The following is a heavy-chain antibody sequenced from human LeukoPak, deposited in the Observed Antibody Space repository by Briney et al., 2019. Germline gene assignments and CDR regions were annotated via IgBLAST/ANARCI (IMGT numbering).Heavy chain of an antibody. CDR3: ARPPEGYSYGFYFGH. J-gene: IGHJ4*02. CDR2: IIESGGTE. V-gene: IGHV3-11*01. Sequence: GGPLRLPCVGSAFPFSKYPMSWIRQAPGGGLEWISSIIESGGTEYYADSVKGRFSISRDNAKSALYLQMNSLRAEDTAVYYCARPPEGYSYGFYFGHWGQGAPVIVSS. CDR1: AFPFSKYP. D-gene: IGHD5-18*01.